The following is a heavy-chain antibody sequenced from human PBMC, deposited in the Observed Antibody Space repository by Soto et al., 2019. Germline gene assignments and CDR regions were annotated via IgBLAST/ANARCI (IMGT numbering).Heavy chain of an antibody. V-gene: IGHV2-5*02. Sequence: QITLKESGPTLVKPTQTLTLTCTFSGFSLSTHPVGVAWIRQPPGKALEWLALIYWDDDKRCSPSLKNSLTISNDTANNQVVLTSTNIEPVAASTYCSGPIVPVDFRSYYFEFWGQGILVTVSS. CDR1: GFSLSTHPVG. CDR3: GPIVPVDFRSYYFEF. J-gene: IGHJ4*02. CDR2: IYWDDDK. D-gene: IGHD2-21*01.